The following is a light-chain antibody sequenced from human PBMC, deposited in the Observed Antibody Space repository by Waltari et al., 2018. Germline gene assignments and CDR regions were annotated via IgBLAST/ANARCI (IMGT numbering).Light chain of an antibody. CDR1: QSLLHSNGYNY. V-gene: IGKV2-28*01. Sequence: DIVMTQSPLSLPVTPGEPASISCRSSQSLLHSNGYNYLDWYLQKPGQAPQLLIYLGSNRASGVPDRFRGSGSGTDFTQKISRVEAEDVGVYYCMQALQTPRTFGQGTKVEIK. CDR2: LGS. CDR3: MQALQTPRT. J-gene: IGKJ1*01.